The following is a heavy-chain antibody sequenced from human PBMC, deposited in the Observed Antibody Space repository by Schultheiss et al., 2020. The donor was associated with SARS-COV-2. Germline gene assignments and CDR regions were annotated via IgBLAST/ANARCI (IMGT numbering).Heavy chain of an antibody. CDR1: GFTVSSNY. V-gene: IGHV3-53*01. D-gene: IGHD5-24*01. CDR2: IYSGGST. J-gene: IGHJ4*02. Sequence: GGSLRLSCAASGFTVSSNYMSWVRQAPGKGLEWVAVIYSGGSTYYADSVKGRFTISRDNSKNTLYLQMNSLRAEDTAVYYCAKGNRNGYKERIDYCGQGTLVTVSS. CDR3: AKGNRNGYKERIDY.